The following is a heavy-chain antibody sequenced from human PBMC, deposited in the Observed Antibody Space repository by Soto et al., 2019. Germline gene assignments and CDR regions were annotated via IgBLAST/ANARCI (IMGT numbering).Heavy chain of an antibody. V-gene: IGHV2-5*02. J-gene: IGHJ5*02. D-gene: IGHD3-22*01. CDR3: AHSLIGYYYDSSGSNWFDP. CDR1: GFSLSTSGVG. CDR2: IYWDDDK. Sequence: QITLKGSGPTLVKPTQTLTLTCTFSGFSLSTSGVGVGWIRQPPGKALEWLALIYWDDDKRYSPSLKSRLTITKDTSKNQVVLTMTSMDPVDTATYYCAHSLIGYYYDSSGSNWFDPWGQGTLVTVSS.